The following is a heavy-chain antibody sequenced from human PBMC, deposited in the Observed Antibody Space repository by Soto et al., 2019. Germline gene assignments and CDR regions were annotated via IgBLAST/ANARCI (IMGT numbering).Heavy chain of an antibody. V-gene: IGHV3-30-3*01. Sequence: QVQLVESGGGVVQPGRSLRLSCAASGFTFSSYAMHWVRQAPGKGLEWVAVISYDGSNKYYADSVKGRFTISRDNSKNTLYLQMNSLRAEDMAVYYCARDPGFRFLIDYWGQGTLVTVSS. CDR3: ARDPGFRFLIDY. J-gene: IGHJ4*02. D-gene: IGHD3-3*01. CDR1: GFTFSSYA. CDR2: ISYDGSNK.